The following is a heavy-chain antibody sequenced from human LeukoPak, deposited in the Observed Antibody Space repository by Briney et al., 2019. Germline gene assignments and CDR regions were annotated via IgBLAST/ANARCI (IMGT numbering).Heavy chain of an antibody. CDR1: GFSLTTSGVG. D-gene: IGHD5-18*01. CDR3: AHRRGYHYGYV. V-gene: IGHV2-5*02. J-gene: IGHJ4*02. Sequence: SGPTLVNPTQTLTLTCTFSGFSLTTSGVGVAWIRQPPGKALEWLALIYWDEDKRYRPSLKSRLTITKDTSKNQVVLTLTNMDPVDTATYYCAHRRGYHYGYVWGQGTLVTVSS. CDR2: IYWDEDK.